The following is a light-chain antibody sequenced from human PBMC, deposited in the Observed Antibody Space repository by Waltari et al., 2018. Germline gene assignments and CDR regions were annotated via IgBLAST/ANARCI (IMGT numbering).Light chain of an antibody. V-gene: IGKV4-1*01. J-gene: IGKJ2*01. CDR3: QQYYSVPYT. CDR1: QTILYSSNNKDY. Sequence: DIVMTQSPDSLAVSLGEGATIHCKSSQTILYSSNNKDYLAWYQQKTGQPPKLLISWASTRESGVPDRISGSGSGTLFTLTISSLQAEDVAVYFCQQYYSVPYTFGQGTKLEI. CDR2: WAS.